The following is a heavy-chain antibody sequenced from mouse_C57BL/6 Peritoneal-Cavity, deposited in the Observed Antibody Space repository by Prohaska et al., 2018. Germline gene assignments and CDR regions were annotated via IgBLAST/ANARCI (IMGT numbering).Heavy chain of an antibody. V-gene: IGHV1-69*02. CDR2: IDPSDSYT. Sequence: KASGYTFTSYWMHWVKQRPGQGLEWIGEIDPSDSYTNYNQKFKGKATWTVDKSSSTAYMQLSSLTSEDSAVYYCARWYYGSSFDYWGQGTTLTVSS. J-gene: IGHJ2*01. CDR1: GYTFTSYW. CDR3: ARWYYGSSFDY. D-gene: IGHD1-1*01.